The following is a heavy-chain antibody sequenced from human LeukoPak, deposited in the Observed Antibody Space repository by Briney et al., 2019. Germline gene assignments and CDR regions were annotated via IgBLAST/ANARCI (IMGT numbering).Heavy chain of an antibody. CDR3: ARSYCSSTSCYFEGAFDI. J-gene: IGHJ3*02. V-gene: IGHV3-21*01. D-gene: IGHD2-2*01. Sequence: GGSLRLSCAASGFTFSSYSMKWVGQAPGKELEGVSSISSSSSYKYYEDSVKGRFTNSRDNAKNSLYLQMNSLRAEDTAVYYCARSYCSSTSCYFEGAFDIWGQGTMVTVSS. CDR2: ISSSSSYK. CDR1: GFTFSSYS.